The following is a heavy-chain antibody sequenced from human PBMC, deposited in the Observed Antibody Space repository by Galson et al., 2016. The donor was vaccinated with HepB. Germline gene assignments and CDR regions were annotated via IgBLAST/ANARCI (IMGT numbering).Heavy chain of an antibody. CDR1: GGSISNYY. CDR2: IYSSGST. J-gene: IGHJ4*02. Sequence: SETLSLTCTVSGGSISNYYWSWIRQPPGKGLEWIGSIYSSGSTNYHPSPKTRAPISVEPSKNQFSLKLSSVTAADTAVYYGGRDHGTSGIDYWGPGTLVTVSS. D-gene: IGHD1-1*01. CDR3: GRDHGTSGIDY. V-gene: IGHV4-59*01.